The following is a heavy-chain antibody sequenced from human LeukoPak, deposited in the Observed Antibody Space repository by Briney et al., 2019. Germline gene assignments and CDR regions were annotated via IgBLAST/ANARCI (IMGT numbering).Heavy chain of an antibody. J-gene: IGHJ5*02. CDR1: GGSISSYY. Sequence: SETLSLTCTVSGGSISSYYWSWIRQPPGKGLEWIGYIYYSGSTNYNPSLKSRVTISVDTSKNQFSLKLSSVTAADTAVYYCARAGSGVLDPWGQGTLVTVSS. CDR3: ARAGSGVLDP. CDR2: IYYSGST. V-gene: IGHV4-59*01. D-gene: IGHD6-19*01.